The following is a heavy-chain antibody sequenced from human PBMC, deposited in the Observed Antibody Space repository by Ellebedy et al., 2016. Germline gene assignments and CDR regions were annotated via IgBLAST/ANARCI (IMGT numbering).Heavy chain of an antibody. D-gene: IGHD2-21*02. CDR3: AKERVVTAIGPPYYYYGMDV. V-gene: IGHV3-30*18. CDR1: GFSFSNYG. J-gene: IGHJ6*02. Sequence: GESLKISCAASGFSFSNYGMHWVRQAPGKGLEWVAVISNDGTNKYYAVSVKGRFTISRDNSKNTLYLQMNSLRAEDTAVYYCAKERVVTAIGPPYYYYGMDVWGQGTTVTVSS. CDR2: ISNDGTNK.